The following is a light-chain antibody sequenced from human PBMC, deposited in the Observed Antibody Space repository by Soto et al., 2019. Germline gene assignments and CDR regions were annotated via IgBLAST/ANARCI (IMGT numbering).Light chain of an antibody. Sequence: EIVLTQSPATVSLSPGERATLSCRTSQSVSSYLAWYQQRPGQAPRLLIYDASNRATGIPARFSGSGSGTDFTLTISSLEPEDFAVYYCQQRTNWPLTFGGGTKVDIK. CDR3: QQRTNWPLT. CDR2: DAS. V-gene: IGKV3-11*01. J-gene: IGKJ4*01. CDR1: QSVSSY.